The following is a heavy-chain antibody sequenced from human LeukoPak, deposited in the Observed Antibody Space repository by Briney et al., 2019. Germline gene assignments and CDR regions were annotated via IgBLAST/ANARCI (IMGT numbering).Heavy chain of an antibody. CDR1: GFTFSSYA. D-gene: IGHD1-7*01. V-gene: IGHV3-21*01. J-gene: IGHJ5*02. CDR3: ARGATDTTRWFDP. Sequence: GGSLRLSCAASGFTFSSYAMSWVRQAPGKGLEWVAIISRTSESIFYADSLKGRFTISGDNAKNSLYLQMNGLRAEDTAAYYCARGATDTTRWFDPWGQGTLVIVSS. CDR2: ISRTSESI.